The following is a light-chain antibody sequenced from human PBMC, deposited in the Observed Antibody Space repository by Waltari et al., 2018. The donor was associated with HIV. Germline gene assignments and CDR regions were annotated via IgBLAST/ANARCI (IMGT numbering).Light chain of an antibody. V-gene: IGKV3-20*01. CDR2: GAS. J-gene: IGKJ5*01. CDR1: QSVTNRY. Sequence: TVLTQSPAPLSQSPGEGSVLPCRPIQSVTNRYVAWYQQKVGKAPSLLIYGASRRAIGIPDRFSGSGSGTDFTLTISGLEPEDFAVYYCQQYGSSPITFGQGTRLEIK. CDR3: QQYGSSPIT.